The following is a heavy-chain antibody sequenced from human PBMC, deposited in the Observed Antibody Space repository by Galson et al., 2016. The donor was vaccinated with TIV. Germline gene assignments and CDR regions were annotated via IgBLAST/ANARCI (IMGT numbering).Heavy chain of an antibody. V-gene: IGHV1-69*13. CDR2: IISIFRTT. CDR3: ARTDTLKNYYDSSGYYPF. J-gene: IGHJ4*02. Sequence: SVKVSCKASANTFISYAITWVRQAPGQGLEWMGGIISIFRTTQYAQKFQGRVTITADESMSTAYMELSSLRSADTAVYYCARTDTLKNYYDSSGYYPFWGQGTLVTVSS. CDR1: ANTFISYA. D-gene: IGHD3-22*01.